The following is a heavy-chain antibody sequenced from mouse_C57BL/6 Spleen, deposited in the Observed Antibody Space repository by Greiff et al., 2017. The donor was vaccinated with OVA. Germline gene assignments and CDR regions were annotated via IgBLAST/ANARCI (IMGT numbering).Heavy chain of an antibody. Sequence: EVQLQQSGPELVKPGASVKISCKASGYTFTDYYMNWVKQSHGKSLEWIGDINPNNGGTSYNQKFKGKATLTVDKSSSTAYMELRSLTSEDSAVYYCARGNWDGGYAMDYWGQGTSVTVSS. CDR2: INPNNGGT. CDR1: GYTFTDYY. J-gene: IGHJ4*01. CDR3: ARGNWDGGYAMDY. V-gene: IGHV1-26*01. D-gene: IGHD4-1*01.